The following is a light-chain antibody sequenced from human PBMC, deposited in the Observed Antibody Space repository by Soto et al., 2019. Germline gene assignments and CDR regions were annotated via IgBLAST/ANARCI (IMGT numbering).Light chain of an antibody. Sequence: DIVMTQSPLSLPVTPGEPASISCRSSQSLLHSNGYNYLDWYLQKPGQFPQLLIYSVSNRASGVPDRFSGSGSGTDFTLKISRVEAEDVGVYYCMQALQTPRTFGQGTRVEI. CDR1: QSLLHSNGYNY. J-gene: IGKJ1*01. CDR2: SVS. CDR3: MQALQTPRT. V-gene: IGKV2-28*01.